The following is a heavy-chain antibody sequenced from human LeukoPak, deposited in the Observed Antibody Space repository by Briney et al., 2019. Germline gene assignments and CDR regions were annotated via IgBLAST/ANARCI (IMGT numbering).Heavy chain of an antibody. J-gene: IGHJ6*03. CDR3: ARVAAEVVGVPGAIGFGWLRRDYYYMDV. D-gene: IGHD2-2*02. CDR1: GYTFTSYG. V-gene: IGHV1-18*01. CDR2: ISAYNGNT. Sequence: ASVKVSCKASGYTFTSYGISWVRQAPGQGLEWMGWISAYNGNTNYAQKLQGRVTMTTDTSTSTAYMELCSLRSEDTAVYYCARVAAEVVGVPGAIGFGWLRRDYYYMDVWGKGTTVTISS.